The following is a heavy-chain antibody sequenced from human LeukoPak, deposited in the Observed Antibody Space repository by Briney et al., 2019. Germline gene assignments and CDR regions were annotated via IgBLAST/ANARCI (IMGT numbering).Heavy chain of an antibody. J-gene: IGHJ4*02. D-gene: IGHD3-10*01. CDR1: GFTFSSYA. CDR3: ANTPRGVRGVIISGFDY. Sequence: GGSLRLSCAASGFTFSSYALHWVRQAPGKGLEWVAVISYDGSNKYYADSVKGRFTISRDNSKNTLYLQMNSLRAEDTAVYYCANTPRGVRGVIISGFDYWGQGTLVTVSS. V-gene: IGHV3-30*04. CDR2: ISYDGSNK.